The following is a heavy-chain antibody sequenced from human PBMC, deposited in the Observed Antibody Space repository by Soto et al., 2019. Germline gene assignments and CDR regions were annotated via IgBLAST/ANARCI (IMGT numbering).Heavy chain of an antibody. CDR2: ISGSGDST. CDR1: GFTFSSYA. D-gene: IGHD4-17*01. V-gene: IGHV3-23*01. J-gene: IGHJ4*02. Sequence: RGSLRLSCAASGFTFSSYAMTWVSQAPGKGLEWVSGISGSGDSTYYADSVKGRFTISRDDFKNRLFLQMDSLRAEDTALYYCARDWGSDYGGLLDSWGQGTLVTVSS. CDR3: ARDWGSDYGGLLDS.